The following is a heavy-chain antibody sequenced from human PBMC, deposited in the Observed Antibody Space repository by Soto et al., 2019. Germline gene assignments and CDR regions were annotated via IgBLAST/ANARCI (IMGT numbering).Heavy chain of an antibody. V-gene: IGHV4-30-2*01. CDR3: ARAVFGYYGSGSSFDY. Sequence: PSETLSLTCAVSGGSISSGGYSWSWIRQPPGKGLEWIGYIYHSGSTYYNPSLKSRVTISLDRSKNQFSLKLSSVTAADTAAYYCARAVFGYYGSGSSFDYWGQGTLVTVSS. J-gene: IGHJ4*02. CDR2: IYHSGST. CDR1: GGSISSGGYS. D-gene: IGHD3-10*01.